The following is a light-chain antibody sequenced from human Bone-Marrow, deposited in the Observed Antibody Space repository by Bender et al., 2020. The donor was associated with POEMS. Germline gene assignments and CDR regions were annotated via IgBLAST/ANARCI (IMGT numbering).Light chain of an antibody. Sequence: SYELTQPPSVSVSPGQTARLTCSGDKLGSYFVSWYQQKAGQSPALVLFQDRERPTGTPERSPGSNSGKPATLTISGTQAMDEADYYCQVWHTNTVAFGGGTKLTVL. CDR3: QVWHTNTVA. CDR2: QDR. J-gene: IGLJ2*01. V-gene: IGLV3-1*01. CDR1: KLGSYF.